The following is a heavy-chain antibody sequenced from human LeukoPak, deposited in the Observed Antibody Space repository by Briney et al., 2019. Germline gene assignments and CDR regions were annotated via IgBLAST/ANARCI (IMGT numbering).Heavy chain of an antibody. V-gene: IGHV3-23*01. CDR1: GFTFSSYA. CDR2: ISGSGGST. CDR3: AKASIVVVPAAPFDY. J-gene: IGHJ4*02. Sequence: GGSLRLSCAASGFTFSSYAMSWVRQAPGKGPEWVSAISGSGGSTYYADSVKGRFTISRDNSKNTLYLQMNSLRAEDTAVYYCAKASIVVVPAAPFDYWGQGTLVTVSS. D-gene: IGHD2-2*01.